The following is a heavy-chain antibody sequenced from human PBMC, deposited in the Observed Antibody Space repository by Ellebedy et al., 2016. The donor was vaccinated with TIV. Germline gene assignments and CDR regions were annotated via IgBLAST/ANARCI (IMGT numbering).Heavy chain of an antibody. D-gene: IGHD2-2*01. V-gene: IGHV3-64*02. Sequence: GESLKISXVASGFTFNNYPMHWVRQAPGKGLEFVSAIINDGGTAYYGDSVKGRFTISRDNSKNTLYLQMDSLRTEDTALYYCARGGPADSFDYWGQGTLVTVSS. CDR2: IINDGGTA. CDR3: ARGGPADSFDY. J-gene: IGHJ4*02. CDR1: GFTFNNYP.